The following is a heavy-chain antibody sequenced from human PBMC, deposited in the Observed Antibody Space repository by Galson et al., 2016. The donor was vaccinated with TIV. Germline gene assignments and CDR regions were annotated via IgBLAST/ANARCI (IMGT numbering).Heavy chain of an antibody. CDR1: GYTFTTYY. V-gene: IGHV1-46*01. J-gene: IGHJ4*02. CDR2: IDPSGGGT. D-gene: IGHD1-26*01. Sequence: SVKVSCKASGYTFTTYYIHWVRQAPGQGLEWMGVIDPSGGGTTYAQKFQARVTMTRDTSTSTVYMGLSSLKSEDTAVYYCTREMGRRREYWGQGTLVTVSS. CDR3: TREMGRRREY.